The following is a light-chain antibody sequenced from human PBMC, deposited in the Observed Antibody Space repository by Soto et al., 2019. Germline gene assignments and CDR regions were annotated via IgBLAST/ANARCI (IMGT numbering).Light chain of an antibody. Sequence: EIVLTQSPGTLSLSPGERATLSCRASQSVSSSYLAWYQQKHGQAPRLLIYGASSRATGIPDRFSGSGSGTDFTLTIIRLEPEDFAVYYCQQYGSSLLTFGGGTKVDIK. V-gene: IGKV3-20*01. J-gene: IGKJ4*01. CDR3: QQYGSSLLT. CDR2: GAS. CDR1: QSVSSSY.